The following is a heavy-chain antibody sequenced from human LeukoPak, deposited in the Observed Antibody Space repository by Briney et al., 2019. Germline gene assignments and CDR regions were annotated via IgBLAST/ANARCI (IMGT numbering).Heavy chain of an antibody. D-gene: IGHD3-16*01. V-gene: IGHV4-59*01. Sequence: SETLSLTCTVSGGSISSYYWSWIRQSPGKGLEWIAFIYDTGSTNSNPSLRSRVTISVDTSKNQFSLNLKSVTAADTAVYYCAGNRNALGDVNWLDPWGQGTLVTVSS. J-gene: IGHJ5*02. CDR1: GGSISSYY. CDR2: IYDTGST. CDR3: AGNRNALGDVNWLDP.